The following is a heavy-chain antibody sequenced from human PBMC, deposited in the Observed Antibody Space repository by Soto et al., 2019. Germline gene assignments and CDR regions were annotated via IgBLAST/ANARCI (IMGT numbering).Heavy chain of an antibody. CDR3: ARASNYYGRGLSWFDS. Sequence: VQLLQSGSEVKKPGSSVKVSCKASGGSFNSHAYSWVRRAPGQGLEWMGKIVPVLGTPNSAPKFQARLTITADESTSTVHMEVSRLTSDDTAVYYCARASNYYGRGLSWFDSWGQGTMVTVSS. CDR2: IVPVLGTP. J-gene: IGHJ5*01. D-gene: IGHD3-10*01. V-gene: IGHV1-69*11. CDR1: GGSFNSHA.